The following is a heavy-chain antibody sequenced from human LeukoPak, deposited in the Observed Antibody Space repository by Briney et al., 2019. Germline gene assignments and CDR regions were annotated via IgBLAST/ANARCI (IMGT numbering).Heavy chain of an antibody. CDR3: ARLGYSSGWYADSRGMDV. CDR1: GGSISSYY. Sequence: SETLSLTCTVSGGSISSYYWSWIRQPPGGGLEWIGQIYYSGSNAYNPSLKSRVTISVDTSKNQFSLNLTSVTAADTAVYYCARLGYSSGWYADSRGMDVWGQGTTVTVSS. D-gene: IGHD6-19*01. V-gene: IGHV4-59*08. CDR2: IYYSGSN. J-gene: IGHJ6*02.